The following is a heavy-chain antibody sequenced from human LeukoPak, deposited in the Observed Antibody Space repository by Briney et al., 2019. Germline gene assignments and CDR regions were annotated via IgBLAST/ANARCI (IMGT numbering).Heavy chain of an antibody. J-gene: IGHJ5*02. V-gene: IGHV1-18*01. CDR2: ISAYNGNT. CDR3: ARGRSIFGVVRWFDP. Sequence: ASVKVSCKASGYTFTSYGISWVRQAPGQGLEWMGWISAYNGNTNYAQKFQGRVTITRNTSISTAYMELSSLRSEDTAVYYCARGRSIFGVVRWFDPWGQGTLVTASP. CDR1: GYTFTSYG. D-gene: IGHD3-3*01.